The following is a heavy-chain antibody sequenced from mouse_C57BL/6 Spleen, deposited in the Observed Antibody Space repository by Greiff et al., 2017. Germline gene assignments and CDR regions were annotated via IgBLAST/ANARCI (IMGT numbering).Heavy chain of an antibody. CDR1: GFTFSDYG. V-gene: IGHV5-17*01. CDR2: ISSGSSTI. J-gene: IGHJ4*01. Sequence: EVLLVESGGGLVKPGGSLKLSCAASGFTFSDYGMHWVRQAPEKGLEWVAYISSGSSTIYYADTVTGRFTLSRDNAKNTLFLQMTSLRSEDTAMYYCARKEHYGSSYCAMDYWGQGTSVTVSS. D-gene: IGHD1-1*01. CDR3: ARKEHYGSSYCAMDY.